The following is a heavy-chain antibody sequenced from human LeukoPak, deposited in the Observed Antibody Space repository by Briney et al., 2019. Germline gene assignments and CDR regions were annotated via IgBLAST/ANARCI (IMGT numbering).Heavy chain of an antibody. Sequence: GASVKVSCKVSGYTLTELSMHWVRQAPGKGLEWMGGFDPEDGETIYAQKFQGRVTMTEDTSTDTAYMELSSLRSEDTAVYYCATGYLAVPAAYYYYGMDVWGQGTTVTVSS. J-gene: IGHJ6*02. V-gene: IGHV1-24*01. CDR2: FDPEDGET. CDR3: ATGYLAVPAAYYYYGMDV. CDR1: GYTLTELS. D-gene: IGHD2-2*01.